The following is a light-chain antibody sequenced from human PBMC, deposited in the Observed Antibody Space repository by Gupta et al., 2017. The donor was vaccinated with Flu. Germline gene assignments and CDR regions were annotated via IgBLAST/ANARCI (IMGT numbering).Light chain of an antibody. CDR3: GTWDSRLSGWV. CDR1: SSNIGNNY. CDR2: ENN. J-gene: IGLJ3*02. V-gene: IGLV1-51*02. Sequence: QSVLTQPPSVSAAPGQKVTLSCSGSSSNIGNNYVSWYQQLPGTAPKLVIYENNKRASGIPDRFSGSKSDTSATLGITGLQTGDEADYHCGTWDSRLSGWVFGGGTKLTVL.